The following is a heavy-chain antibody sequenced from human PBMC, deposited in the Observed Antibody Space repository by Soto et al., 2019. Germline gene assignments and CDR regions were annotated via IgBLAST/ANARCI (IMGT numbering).Heavy chain of an antibody. Sequence: PGGSLRLSCAASGFTFSSYAMIWVRQAPGKGLEWVSAISGSGGSTYYADSVKGRFTISRDNSKNTLYLQMNSLRAEDTAVYYCAKDARGFIIAARSYYGMDVWGQGTTVTVSS. D-gene: IGHD6-6*01. CDR2: ISGSGGST. V-gene: IGHV3-23*01. CDR1: GFTFSSYA. J-gene: IGHJ6*02. CDR3: AKDARGFIIAARSYYGMDV.